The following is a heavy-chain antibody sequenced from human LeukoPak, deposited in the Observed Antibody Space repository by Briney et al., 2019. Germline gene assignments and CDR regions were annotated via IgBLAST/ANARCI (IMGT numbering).Heavy chain of an antibody. J-gene: IGHJ4*02. CDR3: AKAPNWDRGY. Sequence: PGESLRLSCATSGFTFSSYTMTWVRQAPGKGLEYVSGIGTSAGSTIYADSVKGRFTISRNNSKNTVYLQMDSLRVEDTVVYYCAKAPNWDRGYWGQGTLVTVSS. V-gene: IGHV3-23*01. D-gene: IGHD3-10*01. CDR1: GFTFSSYT. CDR2: IGTSAGST.